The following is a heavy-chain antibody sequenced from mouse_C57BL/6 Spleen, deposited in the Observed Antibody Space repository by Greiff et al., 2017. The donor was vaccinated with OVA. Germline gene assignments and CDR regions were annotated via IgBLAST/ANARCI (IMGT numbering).Heavy chain of an antibody. V-gene: IGHV1-64*01. CDR2: IHPNSGST. CDR3: ARQDDYDGYFDV. D-gene: IGHD2-4*01. Sequence: QVQLQQPGAELVKPGASVKLSCKASGYTFTSYWMHWVKQRPGQGLEWIGMIHPNSGSTNYNEKFKSKATLTVDKSSSTAYMQLSSLTSEDSAVDYCARQDDYDGYFDVWGTGTTVTVSS. CDR1: GYTFTSYW. J-gene: IGHJ1*03.